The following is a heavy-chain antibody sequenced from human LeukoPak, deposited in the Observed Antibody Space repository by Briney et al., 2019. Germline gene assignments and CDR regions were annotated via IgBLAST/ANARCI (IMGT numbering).Heavy chain of an antibody. Sequence: SETLSLTCTVSGGSISSYYWSWIRQPAGKGLEWIGRINTSGSTNYNPSHKSRVTMSVDTSKNQFSLKLSSVTAADTAVYYCARHAYSGRELRHYFDYWGQGTLVTVSS. D-gene: IGHD1-26*01. CDR2: INTSGST. V-gene: IGHV4-4*07. CDR1: GGSISSYY. CDR3: ARHAYSGRELRHYFDY. J-gene: IGHJ4*02.